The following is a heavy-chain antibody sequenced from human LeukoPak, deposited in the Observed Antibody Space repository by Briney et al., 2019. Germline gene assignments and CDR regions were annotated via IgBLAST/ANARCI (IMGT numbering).Heavy chain of an antibody. CDR2: IYTSGST. CDR3: ARGGHFDSSEPDDAFDI. V-gene: IGHV4-4*07. Sequence: PSETLSLTCTVSGDSISSYYWSWIRQPAGKGLEWIGRIYTSGSTNYNPSLKSRVTMSVDTSKNQFSLELSSVTAADTAVYYCARGGHFDSSEPDDAFDIWGQGTMVTVSS. J-gene: IGHJ3*02. D-gene: IGHD3-22*01. CDR1: GDSISSYY.